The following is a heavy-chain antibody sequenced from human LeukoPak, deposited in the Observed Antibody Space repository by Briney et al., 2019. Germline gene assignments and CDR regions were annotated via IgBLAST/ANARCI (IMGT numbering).Heavy chain of an antibody. J-gene: IGHJ4*02. D-gene: IGHD1-26*01. CDR1: GFILSDYY. CDR3: ARDRFSGSYPLDY. Sequence: PGGSLRLSCTTSGFILSDYYMSWIRQAPGKGLEWVSYISSSGSIIYYADSVKGRFPISRDNAKNSLYLQMNSLRAEDTAVYYCARDRFSGSYPLDYWGQGTLVTVSS. V-gene: IGHV3-11*01. CDR2: ISSSGSII.